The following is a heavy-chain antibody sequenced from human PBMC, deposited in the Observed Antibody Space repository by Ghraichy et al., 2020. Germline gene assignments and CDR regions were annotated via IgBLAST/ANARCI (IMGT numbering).Heavy chain of an antibody. CDR3: PRLRDSTGLFARMDACDF. V-gene: IGHV4-34*01. D-gene: IGHD6-19*01. CDR2: INHRGST. J-gene: IGHJ3*01. Sequence: EINHRGSTNYNPSLKSRVTVSVDTSKNQFSLKLSAATAPNTAVYYCPRLRDSTGLFARMDACDFWGHVTMVTFSS.